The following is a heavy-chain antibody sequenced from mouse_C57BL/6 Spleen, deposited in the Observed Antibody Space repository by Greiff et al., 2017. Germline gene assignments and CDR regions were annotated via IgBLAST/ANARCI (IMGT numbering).Heavy chain of an antibody. J-gene: IGHJ4*01. CDR3: ASGGIYYDYDEDAMGY. D-gene: IGHD2-4*01. CDR2: ISDGGSYT. Sequence: EVKLVESGGGLVKPGGSLKLSCAASGFTFSSYAMSWVRQTPEKRLEWVATISDGGSYTYYPDNVKGRFTISRDNAKNNLYLQMSHLKSEDTAMYYCASGGIYYDYDEDAMGYWGQGTSVTVSS. V-gene: IGHV5-4*03. CDR1: GFTFSSYA.